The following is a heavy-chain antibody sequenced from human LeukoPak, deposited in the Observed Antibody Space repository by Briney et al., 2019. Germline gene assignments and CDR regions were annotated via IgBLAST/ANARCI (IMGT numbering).Heavy chain of an antibody. CDR1: GGSFSGYY. CDR2: INHSGST. D-gene: IGHD6-13*01. Sequence: SETLSLPCAVYGGSFSGYYWSWIRQPPGKGLEWIGEINHSGSTNYNPSLKSRVTISVDTSKNQFSLKLSSVTAADTAVYYCATKGGIAAAGTVSNWFDPWGQGTLVTVSS. V-gene: IGHV4-34*01. CDR3: ATKGGIAAAGTVSNWFDP. J-gene: IGHJ5*02.